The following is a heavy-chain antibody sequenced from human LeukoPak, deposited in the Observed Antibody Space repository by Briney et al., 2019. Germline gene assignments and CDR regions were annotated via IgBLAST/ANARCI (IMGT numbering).Heavy chain of an antibody. V-gene: IGHV5-51*01. CDR1: GYSFTSYW. J-gene: IGHJ4*02. CDR3: ARESRSSRTIDY. D-gene: IGHD6-13*01. Sequence: GESLKISCKGPGYSFTSYWIGWVRQMPGKGLEWMGIIYPSDSDTKYSPSFRGQVTISADKSITTAYLQWSSLKASDTAIYYCARESRSSRTIDYWGQGTQVTVSS. CDR2: IYPSDSDT.